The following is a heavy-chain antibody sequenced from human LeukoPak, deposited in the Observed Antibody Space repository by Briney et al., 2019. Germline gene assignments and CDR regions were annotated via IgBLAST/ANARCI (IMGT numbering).Heavy chain of an antibody. CDR3: ARDQNLGGDYWYFDL. Sequence: SQTLSLTCTVSGGSINSGSFSWTWIRQPAGKGLEWIGRIYTSRRTNYNPSLKSRVTRTLDPSKNPFSLQLSSATAADTAVYYCARDQNLGGDYWYFDLWGRGPLVTVSS. CDR2: IYTSRRT. V-gene: IGHV4-61*02. J-gene: IGHJ2*01. D-gene: IGHD1-7*01. CDR1: GGSINSGSFS.